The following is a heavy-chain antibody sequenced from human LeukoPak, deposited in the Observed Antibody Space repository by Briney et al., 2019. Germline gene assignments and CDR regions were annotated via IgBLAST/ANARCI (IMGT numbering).Heavy chain of an antibody. Sequence: ASVKVSCKASGYTFTSYGISWVRQAPGQGLEWMGWISACNGNTNYAQKLQGRVTMTTDTSTSTAYMELRSLRSDDTAVYYCARAPLLGLVPRAYSDWGQGTLVTVSS. J-gene: IGHJ4*02. CDR3: ARAPLLGLVPRAYSD. V-gene: IGHV1-18*01. CDR2: ISACNGNT. CDR1: GYTFTSYG. D-gene: IGHD6-13*01.